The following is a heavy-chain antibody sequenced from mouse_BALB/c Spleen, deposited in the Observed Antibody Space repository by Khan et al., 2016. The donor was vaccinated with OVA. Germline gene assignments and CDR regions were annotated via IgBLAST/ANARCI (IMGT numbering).Heavy chain of an antibody. CDR1: GFSLTSYG. V-gene: IGHV2-9*02. J-gene: IGHJ2*01. Sequence: QVQLKESGPGLVAPSQSLSITCTVSGFSLTSYGVHWVRQPPGKGLEWLGVIWAGGSTNYNSAHMSRMSISKDNSKRQVFLKMSSLQTEYTAMYYCARLEDIGGQGTTLTVSS. CDR3: ARLEDI. D-gene: IGHD1-3*01. CDR2: IWAGGST.